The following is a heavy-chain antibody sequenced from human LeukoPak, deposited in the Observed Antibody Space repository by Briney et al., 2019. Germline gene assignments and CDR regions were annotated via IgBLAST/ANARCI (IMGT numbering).Heavy chain of an antibody. CDR1: GGSITNFY. D-gene: IGHD3-22*01. CDR3: ARLLDNDISGDPDTFDV. J-gene: IGHJ3*01. CDR2: IYYSGST. V-gene: IGHV4-59*01. Sequence: PSETLSLTCTVSGGSITNFYWSWIRQPPGGGLEYIGYIYYSGSTNYNPSLQSRVTISIGTSKSQFSLKLTSVTSADTAVYSCARLLDNDISGDPDTFDVWGQGTTVIVSS.